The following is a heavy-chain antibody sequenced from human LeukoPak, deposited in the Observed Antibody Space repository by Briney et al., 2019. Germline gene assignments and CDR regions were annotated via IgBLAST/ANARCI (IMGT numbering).Heavy chain of an antibody. Sequence: PSETLSLTCTVSGGSISSYYWSWIRQPPGKGLEWIGYIYSSGSTNYNPSLKSRVTISVDTSKNQFSLKLSSATAADTAVYYCARHLRAGSPLFDYWGQGTLVTVSS. D-gene: IGHD3-10*01. CDR1: GGSISSYY. V-gene: IGHV4-4*09. J-gene: IGHJ4*02. CDR3: ARHLRAGSPLFDY. CDR2: IYSSGST.